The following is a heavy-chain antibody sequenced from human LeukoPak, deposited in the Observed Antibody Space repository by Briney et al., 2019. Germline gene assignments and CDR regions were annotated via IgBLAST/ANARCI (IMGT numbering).Heavy chain of an antibody. D-gene: IGHD2-2*01. CDR2: ISGSGGST. CDR1: GFTFSSYA. V-gene: IGHV3-23*01. J-gene: IGHJ4*02. Sequence: GGSLRLSCAAPGFTFSSYAMSWVRQAPGKGLEWVSAISGSGGSTYYADSVKGRFTISRDNSKNTLYLQMNSLRAEDTAVYYCAKDRTGSYCSSTSCPYYFDYWGQGTLVTVSS. CDR3: AKDRTGSYCSSTSCPYYFDY.